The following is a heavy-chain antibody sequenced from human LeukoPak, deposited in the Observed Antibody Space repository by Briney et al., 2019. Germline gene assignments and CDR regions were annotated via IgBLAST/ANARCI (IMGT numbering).Heavy chain of an antibody. CDR2: ISSSSSYI. CDR3: AINDAFDI. Sequence: GGSLRLSCAASVFTFNSYSMNWVRQAPGKGLEWVSSISSSSSYIYYADSVKGRFTISRDNAKNSLYLQMNSLRAEDTAVYYCAINDAFDIWGQGTMVTVSS. V-gene: IGHV3-21*01. J-gene: IGHJ3*02. CDR1: VFTFNSYS.